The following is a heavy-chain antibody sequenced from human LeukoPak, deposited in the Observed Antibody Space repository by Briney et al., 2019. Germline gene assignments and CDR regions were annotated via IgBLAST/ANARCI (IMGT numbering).Heavy chain of an antibody. CDR2: IRSKANNYAT. CDR1: GFTFTSYA. V-gene: IGHV3-73*01. Sequence: GGSLRLSCAASGFTFTSYAMSWVRQAPGKGLEWVGRIRSKANNYATTYAASVKGRFTISRDDSKNTVHLQMNSLKTEDTAVYWCTRRTGSGSYYFDYWGQGTLVTVSS. D-gene: IGHD3-10*01. J-gene: IGHJ4*02. CDR3: TRRTGSGSYYFDY.